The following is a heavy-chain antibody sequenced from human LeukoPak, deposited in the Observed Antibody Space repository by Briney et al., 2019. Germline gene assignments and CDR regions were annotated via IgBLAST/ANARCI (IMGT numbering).Heavy chain of an antibody. J-gene: IGHJ3*02. CDR1: GYTLTELS. CDR2: FDPEDGET. D-gene: IGHD2-2*01. CDR3: AMGNCSSTSCPIDEDAFDI. V-gene: IGHV1-24*01. Sequence: GASVKVSFEVSGYTLTELSMHWVRQAPGKGLEWMGGFDPEDGETIYAQKFQGRVTMTEDTSTDTAYMELSSLRSEDTAVYYCAMGNCSSTSCPIDEDAFDIWGQGTMVTVSS.